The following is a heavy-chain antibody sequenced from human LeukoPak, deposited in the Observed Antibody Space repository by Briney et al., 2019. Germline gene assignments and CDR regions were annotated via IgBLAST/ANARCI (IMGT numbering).Heavy chain of an antibody. CDR3: ATPLRYFDWLSFDY. CDR1: GFTFSSYS. V-gene: IGHV3-21*01. J-gene: IGHJ4*02. D-gene: IGHD3-9*01. Sequence: GGSLRLSCAASGFTFSSYSMNWVRQAPGKGLEWVSSISSSSSYIYYADSVKGRFTISRDNARNSLYLQMNSLRAEDTAVYYCATPLRYFDWLSFDYWGQGTLVTVSS. CDR2: ISSSSSYI.